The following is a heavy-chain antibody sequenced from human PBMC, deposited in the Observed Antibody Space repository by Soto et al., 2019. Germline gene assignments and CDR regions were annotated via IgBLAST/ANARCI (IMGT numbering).Heavy chain of an antibody. CDR2: ISGSGGST. Sequence: AGGSLRLSCAASGFTFSSYAMSWVRQAPGKGLEWVSAISGSGGSTYYADSVKGRFTISRDNSKNTLYLQMNSLGAEDTAVYYCAKAHVTPQTYYYYGMDVWGQGTTVTVFS. CDR1: GFTFSSYA. D-gene: IGHD2-21*02. J-gene: IGHJ6*02. V-gene: IGHV3-23*01. CDR3: AKAHVTPQTYYYYGMDV.